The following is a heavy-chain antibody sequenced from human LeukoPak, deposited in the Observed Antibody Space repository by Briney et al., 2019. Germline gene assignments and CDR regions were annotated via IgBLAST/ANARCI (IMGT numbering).Heavy chain of an antibody. CDR3: ARDTIAGAGAYAY. J-gene: IGHJ4*02. D-gene: IGHD6-19*01. CDR1: GGSFSGYY. Sequence: PSETLSLTCAVYGGSFSGYYWSWIRQPPGKGLEWIGEINHSGSTNYNPSLKSRVTISVDTSKNQFSLKLSSVTAADTAVYYCARDTIAGAGAYAYWGQGTLVTVPS. V-gene: IGHV4-34*01. CDR2: INHSGST.